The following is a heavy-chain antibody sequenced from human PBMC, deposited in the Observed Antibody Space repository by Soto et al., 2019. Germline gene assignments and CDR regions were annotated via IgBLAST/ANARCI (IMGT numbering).Heavy chain of an antibody. CDR3: ARRDVLRYFDSLDY. V-gene: IGHV3-11*01. CDR1: GFTFSDYY. CDR2: ISSSGSTI. D-gene: IGHD3-9*01. J-gene: IGHJ4*02. Sequence: GGSLRLSCAASGFTFSDYYMSWIRQAPGKGLEWVSYISSSGSTIYYADSVKGRFTIYRDNAKNSLYLQMNSLRAEDTAVYYCARRDVLRYFDSLDYWGQGTLVTVSS.